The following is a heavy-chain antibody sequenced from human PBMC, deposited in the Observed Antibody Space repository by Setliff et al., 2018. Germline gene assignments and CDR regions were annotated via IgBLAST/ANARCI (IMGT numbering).Heavy chain of an antibody. Sequence: PGGSLRLSCAASGFTFSNYWMNWVRQAPGKGLEWVANINQDGSEKKYVDSVKGRFTISRDNSKNTLYLQMNSLRAEDTAVYYCARGETDSWGQGTLVTVS. CDR2: INQDGSEK. V-gene: IGHV3-7*01. J-gene: IGHJ4*02. CDR3: ARGETDS. CDR1: GFTFSNYW.